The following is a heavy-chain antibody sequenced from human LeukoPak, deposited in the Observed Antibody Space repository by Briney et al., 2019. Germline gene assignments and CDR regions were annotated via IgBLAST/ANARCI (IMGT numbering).Heavy chain of an antibody. CDR2: ISGSGDST. CDR1: GFTFSSYA. Sequence: RSGGSLRLSCAASGFTFSSYAMHWVRQAPGKGLEWVSAISGSGDSTYYGDSVKGRFTISRDNSKNTLYLQMNSLRAEDTAVYYCAKTRPLDSSSWSHGDYWGQGTLVTVSS. V-gene: IGHV3-23*01. J-gene: IGHJ4*02. CDR3: AKTRPLDSSSWSHGDY. D-gene: IGHD6-13*01.